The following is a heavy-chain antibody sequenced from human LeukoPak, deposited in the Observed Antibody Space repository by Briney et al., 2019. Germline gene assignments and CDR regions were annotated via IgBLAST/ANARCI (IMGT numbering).Heavy chain of an antibody. J-gene: IGHJ5*02. D-gene: IGHD2-2*01. CDR2: ISSRSSYI. CDR1: GFTFSSYS. V-gene: IGHV3-21*01. Sequence: GGSLRLSCAASGFTFSSYSMNWVRQAPGKGLEWVSSISSRSSYIYYADSVKGRFTTSRDNAKNSLYLQMNSLRAEDTAVYYCASIGDCSSTSCFPLGPWGQGTLVTVSS. CDR3: ASIGDCSSTSCFPLGP.